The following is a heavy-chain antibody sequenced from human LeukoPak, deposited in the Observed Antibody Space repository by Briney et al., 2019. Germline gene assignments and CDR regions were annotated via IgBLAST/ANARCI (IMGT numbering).Heavy chain of an antibody. D-gene: IGHD2-21*01. CDR3: ARSRSTVIVFDY. CDR1: GFTVSSNY. CDR2: IYSGGST. J-gene: IGHJ4*02. Sequence: GGSLRLSCAASGFTVSSNYMSWVRQAPGKWLGWVSVIYSGGSTYYTDSVKGRFTISRDNSKNTLYLQMNSLRAEDTAVYYCARSRSTVIVFDYWGQGTLVTVSS. V-gene: IGHV3-53*01.